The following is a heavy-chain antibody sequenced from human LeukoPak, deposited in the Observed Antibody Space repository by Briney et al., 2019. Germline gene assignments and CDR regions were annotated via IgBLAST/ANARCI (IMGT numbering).Heavy chain of an antibody. D-gene: IGHD3-16*01. V-gene: IGHV3-74*01. CDR2: INEDAATI. CDR1: GFAFSAYW. CDR3: VRDLVFVWTPGDDFDF. J-gene: IGHJ4*02. Sequence: GASLRLSCAASGFAFSAYWMRWVRQAPGKGLEWVARINEDAATISYADSVKGRFIISRDNTEKSLYLQMNNLSAEDTAVYYCVRDLVFVWTPGDDFDFWGQGTLVIVSS.